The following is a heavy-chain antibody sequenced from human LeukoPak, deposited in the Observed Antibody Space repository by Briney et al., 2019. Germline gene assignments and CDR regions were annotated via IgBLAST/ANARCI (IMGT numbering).Heavy chain of an antibody. CDR1: GGSISSRSYY. J-gene: IGHJ1*01. Sequence: SETLSLTCTVSGGSISSRSYYWGWIRQPPGKGLEWIGSIYYSGSTYYTPSLKSRVTISVDTSKNQLSLKLSSVTAADTAVYYYARHGRGSWTAAEFFHHWARAPWSPSPQ. CDR2: IYYSGST. V-gene: IGHV4-39*01. D-gene: IGHD1-26*01. CDR3: ARHGRGSWTAAEFFHH.